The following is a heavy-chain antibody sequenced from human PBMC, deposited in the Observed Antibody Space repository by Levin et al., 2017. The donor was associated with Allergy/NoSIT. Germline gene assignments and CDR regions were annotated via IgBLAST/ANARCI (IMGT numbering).Heavy chain of an antibody. CDR2: IIPIFGTA. CDR3: ARDLKRSSWYHDAFDI. V-gene: IGHV1-69*13. D-gene: IGHD6-13*01. Sequence: SVKVSCKASGGTFSSYAISWVRQAPGQGLEWMGGIIPIFGTANYAQKFQGRVTITADESTSTAYMELSSLRSEDTAVYYCARDLKRSSWYHDAFDIWGQGTMVTVSS. J-gene: IGHJ3*02. CDR1: GGTFSSYA.